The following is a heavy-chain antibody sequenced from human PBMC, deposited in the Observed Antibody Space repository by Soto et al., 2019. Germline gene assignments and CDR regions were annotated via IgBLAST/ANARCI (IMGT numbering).Heavy chain of an antibody. CDR2: IYFNGNT. CDR1: GLSISSSYF. Sequence: PSESVSLPCSLSGLSISSSYFWGWIPQSPGRGLEFIGRIYFNGNTFYNPSLNSRVTVSRDTSKNQFSFNLSSVTAANTAVYYCARVHWSGSSYDGFDIWGQGTMVTVSS. D-gene: IGHD3-3*01. J-gene: IGHJ3*02. CDR3: ARVHWSGSSYDGFDI. V-gene: IGHV4-38-2*02.